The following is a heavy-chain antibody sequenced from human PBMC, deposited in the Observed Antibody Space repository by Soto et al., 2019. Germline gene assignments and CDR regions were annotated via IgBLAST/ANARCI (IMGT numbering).Heavy chain of an antibody. CDR1: GGTFSSYT. Sequence: QVQLVQSGAEVKKPGSSVKVSCKASGGTFSSYTISWVRQAPGQGLEWMGRIIPILGIANYAQKFQGRVTXXXXXXXXXAXXXXXXXXXEDTXVYXXXXXXXGRTFDYWGQGTLVTVSS. J-gene: IGHJ4*02. CDR2: IIPILGIA. D-gene: IGHD2-8*01. V-gene: IGHV1-69*02. CDR3: XXXXXGRTFDY.